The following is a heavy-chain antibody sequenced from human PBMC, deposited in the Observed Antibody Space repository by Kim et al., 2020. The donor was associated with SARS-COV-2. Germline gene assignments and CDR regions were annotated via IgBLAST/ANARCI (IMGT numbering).Heavy chain of an antibody. CDR1: GFTLTNNA. D-gene: IGHD2-15*01. CDR3: AKDRGGGGRPVLDY. V-gene: IGHV3-23*01. Sequence: GGSLRLSCAASGFTLTNNAMSWVRQPLGRGLEWVSTIRAGAETTYYANSVNGRFTISRDSSTHTLYLQLDSLRADDTAIYYCAKDRGGGGRPVLDYWGQG. J-gene: IGHJ4*02. CDR2: IRAGAETT.